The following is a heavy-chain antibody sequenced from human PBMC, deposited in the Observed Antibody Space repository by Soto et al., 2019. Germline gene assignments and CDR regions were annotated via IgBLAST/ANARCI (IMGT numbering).Heavy chain of an antibody. CDR2: IDHSGST. V-gene: IGHV4-34*01. D-gene: IGHD3-10*01. J-gene: IGHJ4*02. Sequence: PSETLSLTCAVYGGSFSGYYWSWIRQPPGKGLEWIGEIDHSGSTNYNPSLKSRVTISVDMSKNQFSLKLSSVTAADTAVYYCARGGPFGSGIYYNPFDYWGQGTLVTVS. CDR3: ARGGPFGSGIYYNPFDY. CDR1: GGSFSGYY.